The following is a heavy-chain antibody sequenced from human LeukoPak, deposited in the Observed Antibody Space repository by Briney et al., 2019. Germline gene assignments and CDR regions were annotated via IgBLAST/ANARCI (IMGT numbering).Heavy chain of an antibody. J-gene: IGHJ4*02. CDR2: ISYSGTT. V-gene: IGHV4-59*01. CDR3: ARDRGNYFDY. Sequence: SETLSLTCTVSGGSISSYYWSWIWQPPGKGLERIGYISYSGTTNYNPSLKSRVTISVAPSKNQFSLKLRSVTAPDTAVYYCARDRGNYFDYWGQGTLVTVSS. CDR1: GGSISSYY. D-gene: IGHD6-13*01.